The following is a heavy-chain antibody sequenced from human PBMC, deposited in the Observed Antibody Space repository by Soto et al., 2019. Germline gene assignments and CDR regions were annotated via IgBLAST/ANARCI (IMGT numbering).Heavy chain of an antibody. V-gene: IGHV4-59*08. CDR3: ARLGGYYQSLDT. CDR1: GGSIDTYY. CDR2: IYYSGST. D-gene: IGHD3-22*01. J-gene: IGHJ5*02. Sequence: SETLSLTCTVSGGSIDTYYWSWIRQPPGKGLHWIGYIYYSGSTTYSPSLKSRVTISVDRSKNQFSLKLTSMTAADTAVYYCARLGGYYQSLDTWGQGALVT.